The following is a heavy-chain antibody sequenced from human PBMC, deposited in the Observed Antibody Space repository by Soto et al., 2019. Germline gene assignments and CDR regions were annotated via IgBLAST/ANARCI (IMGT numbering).Heavy chain of an antibody. V-gene: IGHV3-21*01. CDR1: GFTFSSYS. J-gene: IGHJ3*02. CDR3: ARDHGDYAFDI. Sequence: PGGFLRLSCAASGFTFSSYSMNWVRQAPGKGLEWVSSISSSSSYIYYADSVKGRFTISRDNAKNSLYLQMNSLRAEDTAVYYCARDHGDYAFDIWGQGTMVTVSS. CDR2: ISSSSSYI.